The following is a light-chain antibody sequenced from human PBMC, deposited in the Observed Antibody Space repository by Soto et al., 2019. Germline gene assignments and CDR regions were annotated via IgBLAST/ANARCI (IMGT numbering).Light chain of an antibody. CDR1: QSVNQK. CDR2: VAS. Sequence: EIVLTQSPANLSVSPGERATLSCMASQSVNQKLGWYQQKPGQAPRLLIYVASYRATGIPARFSGSGSGTEYTLTISNLQAEDFAVYYCQQFNNWPHTFGQGTRLEV. J-gene: IGKJ5*01. CDR3: QQFNNWPHT. V-gene: IGKV3-15*01.